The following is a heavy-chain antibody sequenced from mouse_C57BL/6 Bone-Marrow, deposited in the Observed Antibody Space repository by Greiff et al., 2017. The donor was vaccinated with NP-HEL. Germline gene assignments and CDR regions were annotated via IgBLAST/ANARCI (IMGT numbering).Heavy chain of an antibody. CDR3: AKIYDGFYYAMDY. D-gene: IGHD2-3*01. J-gene: IGHJ4*01. CDR2: ISNGGGST. V-gene: IGHV5-12*01. CDR1: GFTFSDYY. Sequence: EVKLVESGGGLVQPGGSLKLSCAASGFTFSDYYMYWVRQTPEKRLEWVAYISNGGGSTYYPDTVKGRFTISRDNAKNTLYLQMSRLKSEDTAMYYCAKIYDGFYYAMDYWGQGTSVTVSS.